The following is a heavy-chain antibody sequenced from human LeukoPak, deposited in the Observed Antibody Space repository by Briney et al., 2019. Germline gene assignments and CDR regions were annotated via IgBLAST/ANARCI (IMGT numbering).Heavy chain of an antibody. CDR3: AISGSYSLYYYMDV. Sequence: NTSETLSLTCTVSGGSISSGSYYWSWIRQPAGKGLEWIGRIYTSGSTNYNPSLKSRVTISVDTSKNQFSLKLSSVTAADTAVYYCAISGSYSLYYYMDVWGKGTTVTVSS. CDR1: GGSISSGSYY. D-gene: IGHD1-26*01. CDR2: IYTSGST. J-gene: IGHJ6*03. V-gene: IGHV4-61*02.